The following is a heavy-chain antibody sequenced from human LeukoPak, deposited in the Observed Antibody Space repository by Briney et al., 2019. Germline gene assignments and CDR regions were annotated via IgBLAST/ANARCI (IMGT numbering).Heavy chain of an antibody. CDR3: ARNTELLYGGNWFDP. Sequence: GGSLRLSCAASGFTFSDYYMSWIRQAPGKGLEWVSYISSSGSTIDYADSVKGRFTISRDNAKNSLYLQMNSLRAEDTAVYYCARNTELLYGGNWFDPWGQGTLVTVSS. D-gene: IGHD2-2*02. CDR2: ISSSGSTI. V-gene: IGHV3-11*01. CDR1: GFTFSDYY. J-gene: IGHJ5*02.